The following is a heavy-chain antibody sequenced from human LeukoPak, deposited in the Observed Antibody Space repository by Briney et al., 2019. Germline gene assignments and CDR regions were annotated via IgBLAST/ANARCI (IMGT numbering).Heavy chain of an antibody. J-gene: IGHJ4*02. CDR2: INPSGGST. V-gene: IGHV1-46*01. D-gene: IGHD2-15*01. CDR1: GYTFTSYY. CDR3: AGVYCSGGSCYSALDY. Sequence: ASVKVSCKASGYTFTSYYMHWVRQAPGQGLEWMGIINPSGGSTNYAQKFQGRVTITTDESTSTAYMELSSLRSEDTAVYYCAGVYCSGGSCYSALDYWGQGTLVTVSS.